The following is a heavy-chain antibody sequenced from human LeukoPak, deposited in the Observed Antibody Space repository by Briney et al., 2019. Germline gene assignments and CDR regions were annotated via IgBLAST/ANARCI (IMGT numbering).Heavy chain of an antibody. J-gene: IGHJ4*02. CDR2: INHSANT. CDR1: GGSFSGYY. D-gene: IGHD6-25*01. V-gene: IGHV4-34*01. CDR3: ARASAEGFDC. Sequence: SETLSLTCSVYGGSFSGYYWSWIPQPPGKGLEWFGEINHSANTNYNPPLKSRVTISVDTSKNQFSLKLSSVTAADTAVYYCARASAEGFDCWGQGTLVTVSS.